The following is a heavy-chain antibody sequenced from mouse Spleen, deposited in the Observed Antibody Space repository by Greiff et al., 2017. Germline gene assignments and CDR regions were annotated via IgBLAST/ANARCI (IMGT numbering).Heavy chain of an antibody. CDR1: GFAFSSYD. D-gene: IGHD2-3*01. V-gene: IGHV5-12-1*01. Sequence: EVQLQESGGGLVKPGGSLKLSCAASGFAFSSYDMSWVRQTPEKRLEWVAYISSGGGSTYYPDTVKGRFTISRDNAKNTLYLQMSSLRSEDTALYYCARRDGYFDYWGQGTTLTVSS. CDR3: ARRDGYFDY. CDR2: ISSGGGST. J-gene: IGHJ2*01.